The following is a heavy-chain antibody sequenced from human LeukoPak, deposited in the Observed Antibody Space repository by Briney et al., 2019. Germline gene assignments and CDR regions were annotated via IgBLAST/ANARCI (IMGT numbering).Heavy chain of an antibody. V-gene: IGHV4-39*02. CDR2: IYYSGST. CDR3: AREFGQQLDIDY. J-gene: IGHJ4*02. D-gene: IGHD6-13*01. Sequence: PSETLSLTCTVSGGSISSSSYYWGWIRQPPGKGLEWIGSIYYSGSTYYNPSLKSRVTISVDTSKNQFSLKLSSVTAADTAVYYCAREFGQQLDIDYCGQGTPVTVSS. CDR1: GGSISSSSYY.